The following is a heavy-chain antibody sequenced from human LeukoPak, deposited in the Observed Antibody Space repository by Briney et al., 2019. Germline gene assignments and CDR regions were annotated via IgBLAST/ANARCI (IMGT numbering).Heavy chain of an antibody. V-gene: IGHV4-61*02. CDR1: GGSISSGSYY. CDR2: IYTSGST. D-gene: IGHD1-1*01. J-gene: IGHJ5*02. CDR3: ARLDPYNWFDP. Sequence: SETLSLTCTVSGGSISSGSYYWSWIRQPAGKGLEWIGRIYTSGSTNYNPSLKSRVTISVDTSKNQFSLKLSSVTAADTAVYYCARLDPYNWFDPWGQGTLVTVSS.